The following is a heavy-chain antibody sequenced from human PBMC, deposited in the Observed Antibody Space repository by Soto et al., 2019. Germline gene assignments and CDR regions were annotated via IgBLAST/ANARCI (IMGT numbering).Heavy chain of an antibody. Sequence: SETLSLTCAVSGGAISSGNWWSWVRQPPGKGLEWIGEIFHSGSTNYNPSLKSRVTISVDKSKNQFSLELNSVTAADTAVYYCARVNIAGALYYFDCWGQGTMATVSS. CDR2: IFHSGST. V-gene: IGHV4-4*02. D-gene: IGHD6-19*01. J-gene: IGHJ4*02. CDR1: GGAISSGNW. CDR3: ARVNIAGALYYFDC.